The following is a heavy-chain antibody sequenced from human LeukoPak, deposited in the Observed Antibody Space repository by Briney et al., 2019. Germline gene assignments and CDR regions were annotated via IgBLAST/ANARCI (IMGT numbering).Heavy chain of an antibody. CDR3: ARVRDSFGMHDAFDI. V-gene: IGHV4-59*11. CDR1: GGSISSHY. CDR2: IYYSGST. D-gene: IGHD3-16*01. Sequence: SETLSLTCTVSGGSISSHYWSWIRQPPGKGLEWIGYIYYSGSTNYNPSLKSRVTISVDTSKNQFSLKLSSVTATDTAVYYCARVRDSFGMHDAFDIWGQGTMVTVSS. J-gene: IGHJ3*02.